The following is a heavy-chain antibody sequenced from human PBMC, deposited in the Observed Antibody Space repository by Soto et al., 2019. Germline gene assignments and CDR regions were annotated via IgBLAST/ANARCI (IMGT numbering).Heavy chain of an antibody. CDR1: GFTFSSYG. CDR3: AKDVVRGVMNY. V-gene: IGHV3-30*18. CDR2: ISYDGSNK. J-gene: IGHJ4*02. D-gene: IGHD3-10*01. Sequence: QVQLVESGGGVVQPGRSLRLSCAASGFTFSSYGMHWVRQAPGKGLEWVAVISYDGSNKYYADSVKGRFTISRDNSKNPLYLQMNSLRAEDTAVYYCAKDVVRGVMNYWGQGTLVTVSS.